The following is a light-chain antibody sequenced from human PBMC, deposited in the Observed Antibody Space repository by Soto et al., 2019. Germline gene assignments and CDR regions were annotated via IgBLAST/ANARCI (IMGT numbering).Light chain of an antibody. CDR2: KAS. CDR1: QSISSW. J-gene: IGKJ4*01. Sequence: DIQMTQSPSTLSASVGDRVTITCRASQSISSWLAWYQQKPGKAPKLLIYKASSLEIGVPSRFSDSGSGTEFTLTISSLHPDDFATYYCQQYNRALNFGGGTKVEIK. CDR3: QQYNRALN. V-gene: IGKV1-5*03.